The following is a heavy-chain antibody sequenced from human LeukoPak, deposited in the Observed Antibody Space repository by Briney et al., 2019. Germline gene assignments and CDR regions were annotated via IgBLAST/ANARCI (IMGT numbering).Heavy chain of an antibody. V-gene: IGHV4-4*02. Sequence: SETLSLTGAVSGVSISSQHWWAWIRQSPGKGLEWIGEVFHNGRTKYNPSFQSRVTMSVDNSKNQFSLKLTSVNAADTAVYYCKSRAHEVVTASDYWGQGTQVTVSS. CDR3: KSRAHEVVTASDY. J-gene: IGHJ4*02. CDR2: VFHNGRT. CDR1: GVSISSQHW. D-gene: IGHD2-21*02.